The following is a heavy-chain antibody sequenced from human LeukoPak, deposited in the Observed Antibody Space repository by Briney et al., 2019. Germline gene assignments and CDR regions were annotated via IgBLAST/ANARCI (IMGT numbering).Heavy chain of an antibody. V-gene: IGHV3-48*04. CDR2: ISSSSATT. D-gene: IGHD1-7*01. J-gene: IGHJ4*02. CDR3: ARDIFVENYHFDY. Sequence: QSGGSLRLSCAASGFTFSSYSMNWVRQAPGKRLEWVSYISSSSATTYYADAVKGRFTISRDNAKSSLYLQMNSLRVEDTAVYYCARDIFVENYHFDYWGQGTLVSVSP. CDR1: GFTFSSYS.